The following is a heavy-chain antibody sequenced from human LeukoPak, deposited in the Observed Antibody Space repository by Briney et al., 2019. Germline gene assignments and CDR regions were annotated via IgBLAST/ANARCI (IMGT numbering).Heavy chain of an antibody. V-gene: IGHV3-7*01. J-gene: IGHJ5*02. D-gene: IGHD3-9*01. CDR3: ARELRYFWGPSSFDP. CDR1: GFTFSSYW. CDR2: IKQDGSEK. Sequence: GGSLRLSCAASGFTFSSYWMSWVRQAPGKGLEWVANIKQDGSEKYYVDSVKGRFTISRDNAKNSLYLQMNSLTAEDTAVYYCARELRYFWGPSSFDPWGQGTLVTVSS.